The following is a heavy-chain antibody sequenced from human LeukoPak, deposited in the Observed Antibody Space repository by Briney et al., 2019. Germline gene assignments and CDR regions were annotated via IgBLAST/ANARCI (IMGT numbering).Heavy chain of an antibody. D-gene: IGHD3-22*01. CDR3: AKDYYDSSGSPFDY. V-gene: IGHV3-53*01. J-gene: IGHJ4*02. CDR1: GFTVSSNY. Sequence: GGSLRLSCAASGFTVSSNYMSWVRQAPGKGLEWVSVIYSGGSTYYADSVKGRFTISRDNSKNTLYLQMNSLRAEDTAVYYCAKDYYDSSGSPFDYWGQGTLVTVSS. CDR2: IYSGGST.